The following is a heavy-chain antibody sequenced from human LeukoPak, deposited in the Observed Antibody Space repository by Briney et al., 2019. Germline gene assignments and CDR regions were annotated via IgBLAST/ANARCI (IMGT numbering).Heavy chain of an antibody. V-gene: IGHV4-34*01. D-gene: IGHD2-15*01. CDR3: ARARDIVVVVAATRGNWFDP. CDR1: GGSFSGYY. J-gene: IGHJ5*02. CDR2: INHSGST. Sequence: SETLSLTCAVCGGSFSGYYWSWIRQPPGKGLEWIGEINHSGSTNYNPSLKSRVTISVDTSKNQFSLKLSSVTAADTAVYYCARARDIVVVVAATRGNWFDPWGQGTLVTVSS.